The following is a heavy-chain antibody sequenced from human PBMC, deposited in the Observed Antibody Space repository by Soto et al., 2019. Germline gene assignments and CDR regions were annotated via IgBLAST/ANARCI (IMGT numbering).Heavy chain of an antibody. J-gene: IGHJ4*02. Sequence: PSETLSLTCTVSGGSISSSSYYWGWIRQPPGKGLEWIGSIYYSGSTYYNPSLKSRVTISVDTSKNQFPLKLSSVTAADTAVYYCARERGDYYDSSGDLGYWGQGTLVTVSS. D-gene: IGHD3-22*01. CDR1: GGSISSSSYY. CDR3: ARERGDYYDSSGDLGY. V-gene: IGHV4-39*01. CDR2: IYYSGST.